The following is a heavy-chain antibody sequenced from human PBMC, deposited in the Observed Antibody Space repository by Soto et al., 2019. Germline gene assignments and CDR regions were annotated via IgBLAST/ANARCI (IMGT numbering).Heavy chain of an antibody. V-gene: IGHV3-74*01. CDR2: INGDGSTI. D-gene: IGHD3-10*01. J-gene: IGHJ3*02. CDR1: GFNFGPYW. CDR3: ARDRGYPDSFNI. Sequence: PGGSLRLSCAASGFNFGPYWMHWVRQAPGKGLVWVSHINGDGSTIVYADSVKGRFTISRDNAKNTLYMHMNSLRGEDTAVYYCARDRGYPDSFNIWGQGTRVTVSS.